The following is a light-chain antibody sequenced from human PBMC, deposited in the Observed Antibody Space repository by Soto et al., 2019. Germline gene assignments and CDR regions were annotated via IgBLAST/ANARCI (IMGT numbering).Light chain of an antibody. V-gene: IGKV3-20*01. CDR1: QSVSSSY. CDR2: GAF. J-gene: IGKJ5*01. CDR3: QQYGSSPQAT. Sequence: EIVLTQSPGTLSLSPGERATLSCRASQSVSSSYLAWYQQKPGQAPRLLIYGAFSRATGIPDRFSGSGSGTDFTLTISRLEPEDFAVYYCQQYGSSPQATFGQGTRLEIK.